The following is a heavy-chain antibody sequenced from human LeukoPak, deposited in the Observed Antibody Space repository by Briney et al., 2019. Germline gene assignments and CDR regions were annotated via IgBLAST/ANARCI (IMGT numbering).Heavy chain of an antibody. Sequence: ASVKVSCKVSGYTLTELSMHWVRQAPGKGLEWMGGFDPEDGETIYAQKFQGRVTMTEDTSTDTAYMELSSLRSEDTAVYYCATVVRERWLQLGYFDYRGQGTLVTVSS. D-gene: IGHD5-24*01. CDR2: FDPEDGET. CDR3: ATVVRERWLQLGYFDY. J-gene: IGHJ4*02. V-gene: IGHV1-24*01. CDR1: GYTLTELS.